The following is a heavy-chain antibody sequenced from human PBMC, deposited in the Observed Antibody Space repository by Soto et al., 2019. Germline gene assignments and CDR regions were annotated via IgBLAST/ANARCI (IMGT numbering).Heavy chain of an antibody. CDR3: AREDAARIERWFDA. Sequence: QVQLQESGPRLVKPSQTLSLSCAVSGGSIISASYSWNWIRQSPGRGLEWIGHIYSSGSTYYNPSLKSRVFISVDTSNNQFSLKLASVTAADTAVYFCAREDAARIERWFDAWGQGILFTVSS. CDR1: GGSIISASYS. J-gene: IGHJ5*02. D-gene: IGHD6-6*01. V-gene: IGHV4-31*11. CDR2: IYSSGST.